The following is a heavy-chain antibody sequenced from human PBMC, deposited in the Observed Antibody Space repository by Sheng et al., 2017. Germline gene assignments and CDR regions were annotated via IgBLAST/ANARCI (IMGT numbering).Heavy chain of an antibody. CDR2: IDPSDSYT. D-gene: IGHD2-2*02. CDR1: GYSFTSYW. CDR3: ARHPLEDIVVVPAAIRGAFDP. Sequence: EVQLVQSGAEVKKPGESLRISCKGSGYSFTSYWISWVRQMPGKGLEWMGRIDPSDSYTNYSPSFQGHVTISADKSISTAYLQWSSLKASDTAMYYCARHPLEDIVVVPAAIRGAFDPWGQGTLV. V-gene: IGHV5-10-1*03. J-gene: IGHJ5*02.